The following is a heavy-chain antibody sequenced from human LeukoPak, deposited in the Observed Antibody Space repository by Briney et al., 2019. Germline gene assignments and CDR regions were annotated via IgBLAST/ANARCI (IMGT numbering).Heavy chain of an antibody. CDR2: INPNSGGT. Sequence: GASVKVSCKASGYTFTGYYMHWVRQAPGQGLEWMGWINPNSGGTNYAQKFQGRVTMTRDTSISTAYMELSRLRSDDTAVYYCARDLWPLRGYGSGYWGQGTLVTVSS. CDR1: GYTFTGYY. D-gene: IGHD5-18*01. CDR3: ARDLWPLRGYGSGY. J-gene: IGHJ4*02. V-gene: IGHV1-2*02.